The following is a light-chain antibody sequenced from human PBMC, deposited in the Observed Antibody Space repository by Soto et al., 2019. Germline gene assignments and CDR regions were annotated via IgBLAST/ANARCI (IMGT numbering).Light chain of an antibody. J-gene: IGKJ1*01. CDR3: QQYDNLPRT. Sequence: DIQMTQSPSSLSAFVGDRVTITCQASQDISKYLNWYQQKPGKAPKLLIYDASNLETGVPSRFSGSRSGKDFTLTISRLQPEDIATYYCQQYDNLPRTFGQGTKVEVK. V-gene: IGKV1-33*01. CDR2: DAS. CDR1: QDISKY.